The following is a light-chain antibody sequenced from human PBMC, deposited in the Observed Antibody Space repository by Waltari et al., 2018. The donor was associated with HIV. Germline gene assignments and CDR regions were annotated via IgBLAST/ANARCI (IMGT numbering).Light chain of an antibody. CDR1: GSSIGCNT. V-gene: IGLV1-47*01. CDR2: GSR. Sequence: QSALTQSPSASAAPGRSLTIPRPRPGSSIGCNTVFWFQKFPTSAPKLLIFGSRRRPSGVPDRFSASKSGTSASLVIGGLRTEDEADYYCAAWDDSLGGFVVGTGTKVTVL. CDR3: AAWDDSLGGFV. J-gene: IGLJ1*01.